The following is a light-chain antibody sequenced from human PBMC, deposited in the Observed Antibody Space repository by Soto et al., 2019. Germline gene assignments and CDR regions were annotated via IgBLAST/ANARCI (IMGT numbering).Light chain of an antibody. CDR3: SSYVGTNTLV. Sequence: QSVLTQPPSASGSPGQSVTISCTGTSGDIGGYNYVSWYQQHPGKAPKLLIYEVSKRPSGVPDRFSGSKSGNTASLTVSGPQAEDEDEYYCSSYVGTNTLVFGGGTKLTVL. CDR1: SGDIGGYNY. CDR2: EVS. J-gene: IGLJ2*01. V-gene: IGLV2-8*01.